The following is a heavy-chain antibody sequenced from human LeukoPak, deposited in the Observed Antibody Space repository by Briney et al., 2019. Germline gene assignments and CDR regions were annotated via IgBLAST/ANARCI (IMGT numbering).Heavy chain of an antibody. CDR1: GGSFSGYY. Sequence: SETLSLTCAVYGGSFSGYYWSWIRQPPGKGLEWIGEINHSGSTNYNPSLKSRVTISVDTSKNQFSLKLSSVTAADTAVYYCARGGYYYDGSGSKNWFDPWGQGTLVTVSS. J-gene: IGHJ5*02. D-gene: IGHD3-22*01. CDR3: ARGGYYYDGSGSKNWFDP. V-gene: IGHV4-34*01. CDR2: INHSGST.